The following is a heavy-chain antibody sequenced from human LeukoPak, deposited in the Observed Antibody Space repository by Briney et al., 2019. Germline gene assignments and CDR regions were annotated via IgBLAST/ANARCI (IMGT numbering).Heavy chain of an antibody. D-gene: IGHD3-3*01. CDR1: GFTFSSHG. CDR2: IWPDGSIK. V-gene: IGHV3-33*01. CDR3: ARDSSLPYYDFWSGYEGGAYNWFDP. Sequence: GGSLRLSCAASGFTFSSHGMHWVRQAPGKGLEWVAAIWPDGSIKYYAESAKGRFTISRDNSKSTLYLQMNSLRAEDTAVYYCARDSSLPYYDFWSGYEGGAYNWFDPWGQGTLVTVSS. J-gene: IGHJ5*02.